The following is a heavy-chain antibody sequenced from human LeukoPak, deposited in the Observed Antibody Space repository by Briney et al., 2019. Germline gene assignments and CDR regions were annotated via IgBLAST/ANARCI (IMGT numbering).Heavy chain of an antibody. Sequence: PSETLSFTCAVYGGSFSGYYWSWIRQPPGKGLEWIGEINHSGSTNYNPSLKSRVTISVDTSKNQFSLKLSSVTAADTAVYYCARKWQLWNNWFDPWGQGTLVTVSS. CDR1: GGSFSGYY. J-gene: IGHJ5*02. CDR2: INHSGST. V-gene: IGHV4-34*01. CDR3: ARKWQLWNNWFDP. D-gene: IGHD5-18*01.